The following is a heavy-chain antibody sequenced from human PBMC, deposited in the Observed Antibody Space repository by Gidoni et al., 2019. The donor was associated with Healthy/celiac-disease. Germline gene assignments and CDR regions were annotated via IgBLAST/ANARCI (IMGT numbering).Heavy chain of an antibody. Sequence: QLQLQESGPGLVKPSETLSLTCTVSGGSISSSSYYWGWIRQPPGKGLEWIGSIYYSGSTYYNPSLKSRVTISVDTSKNQFSRKLSSVTAADTAVYYCARLPYSSSSFDYWGQGTLVTVSS. J-gene: IGHJ4*02. CDR2: IYYSGST. CDR1: GGSISSSSYY. CDR3: ARLPYSSSSFDY. D-gene: IGHD6-6*01. V-gene: IGHV4-39*01.